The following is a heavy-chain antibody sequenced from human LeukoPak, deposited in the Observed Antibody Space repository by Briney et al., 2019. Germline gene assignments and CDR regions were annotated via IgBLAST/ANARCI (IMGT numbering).Heavy chain of an antibody. CDR1: GFTFSDYY. CDR3: ARHETYYDILTGPGYYYYYMDV. CDR2: ISSSGTTI. Sequence: GGSLRLSCVASGFTFSDYYMSWIRQAPGKGLEWVSYISSSGTTIYYADSVKGRFTISRDNAKNSLYLQMNSLRAEDTAVYYCARHETYYDILTGPGYYYYYMDVWGKGTTVTISS. V-gene: IGHV3-11*01. J-gene: IGHJ6*03. D-gene: IGHD3-9*01.